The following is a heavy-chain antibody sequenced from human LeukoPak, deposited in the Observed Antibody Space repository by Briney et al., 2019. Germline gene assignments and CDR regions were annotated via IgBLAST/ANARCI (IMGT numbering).Heavy chain of an antibody. CDR1: GFSFSTYW. V-gene: IGHV3-7*01. D-gene: IGHD2-8*01. CDR3: ATVMSTAIDH. CDR2: INHDGSEI. Sequence: PGGSLRLSCAASGFSFSTYWMTWVRQAPGKGLEWLVNINHDGSEIRYVDSVKGRFTISRDNAKNSVHLQMNSLRADDTALYYCATVMSTAIDHWGQGTLVTVSS. J-gene: IGHJ4*02.